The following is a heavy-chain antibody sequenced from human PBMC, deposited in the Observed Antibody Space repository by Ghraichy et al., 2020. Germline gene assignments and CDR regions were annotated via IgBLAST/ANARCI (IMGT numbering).Heavy chain of an antibody. D-gene: IGHD6-13*01. Sequence: SVKVSCKASGGTFSSYAISWVRQAPGQGLEWMGGIIPIFGTANYAQKFQGRVTITADESTSTAYMELSSLRSEDTAVYYCARGYGGQQQLVGHYYYMDVWGKGTTVTVSS. CDR2: IIPIFGTA. CDR1: GGTFSSYA. V-gene: IGHV1-69*13. J-gene: IGHJ6*03. CDR3: ARGYGGQQQLVGHYYYMDV.